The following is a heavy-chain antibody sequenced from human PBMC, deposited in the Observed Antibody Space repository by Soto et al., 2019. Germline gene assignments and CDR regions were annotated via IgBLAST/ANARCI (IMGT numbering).Heavy chain of an antibody. J-gene: IGHJ4*02. CDR3: AKRAYGDKPAFEC. V-gene: IGHV3-7*01. CDR1: GFTFSSYW. Sequence: VESLRLACAASGFTFSSYWMSWVRHAPGKGLEWVANIKQDGSEKYYVDSVKGRFTISRDNAKNSLYLQMNSLRAEDTAVYYCAKRAYGDKPAFECWGQGTLVNVSS. CDR2: IKQDGSEK. D-gene: IGHD4-17*01.